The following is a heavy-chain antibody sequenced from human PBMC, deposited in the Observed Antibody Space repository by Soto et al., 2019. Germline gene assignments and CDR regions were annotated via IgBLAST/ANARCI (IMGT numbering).Heavy chain of an antibody. V-gene: IGHV4-59*01. Sequence: QVQLQESGPGLVKPSETLSLTCTVSGGSISSYYWSWIRQPPGKGLEWIGYIYYSGNTNYNPSLKSRVIISVDTSTTQFSLKLSFVTAADTAVYYCARDAAGGGNIYWDFDLWGRGTRVTVSS. CDR3: ARDAAGGGNIYWDFDL. CDR2: IYYSGNT. CDR1: GGSISSYY. D-gene: IGHD2-15*01. J-gene: IGHJ2*01.